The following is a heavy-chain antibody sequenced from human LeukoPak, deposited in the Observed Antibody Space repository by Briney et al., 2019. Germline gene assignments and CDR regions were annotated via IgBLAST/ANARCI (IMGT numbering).Heavy chain of an antibody. J-gene: IGHJ4*02. CDR1: GFTFSSYS. Sequence: GGSLRLSCAAPGFTFSSYSMNWVRQAPGKGLEWVSSISSSSSYIYYADSVKGRFTISRDNAKNSLYLQMNSLRAEDTGVYYCARDPAIQAWLSAYYFDYWGQGTLVTVSS. D-gene: IGHD5-18*01. CDR2: ISSSSSYI. CDR3: ARDPAIQAWLSAYYFDY. V-gene: IGHV3-21*01.